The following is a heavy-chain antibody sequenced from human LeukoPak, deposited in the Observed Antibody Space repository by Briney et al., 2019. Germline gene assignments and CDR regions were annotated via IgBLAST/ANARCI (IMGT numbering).Heavy chain of an antibody. Sequence: PGGSLRLSCAASGFTFSDHYMDWVRQAPGKGLVWVSRINSDGSTTSYADSVKGRFTISRDNAKNTLYLQVNSLRAEDTAVYYCARGPSFYDSSAYIYWGQGTLVTVSS. V-gene: IGHV3-74*01. CDR2: INSDGSTT. CDR1: GFTFSDHY. CDR3: ARGPSFYDSSAYIY. J-gene: IGHJ4*02. D-gene: IGHD3-22*01.